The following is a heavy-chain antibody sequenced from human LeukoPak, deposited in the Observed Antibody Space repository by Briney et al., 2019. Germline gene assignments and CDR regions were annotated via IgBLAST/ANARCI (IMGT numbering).Heavy chain of an antibody. CDR2: IIPILRSA. Sequence: GASVKVSCKTSGVTFSNNSITWVRQAPGQGLEWLGGIIPILRSASYAQKFRGRLRMTSDESTTTAYMELSSLSSDDTAMYYCARREDYYDSSGYPLGGYYFDYWGQGTLVTVSS. CDR3: ARREDYYDSSGYPLGGYYFDY. CDR1: GVTFSNNS. J-gene: IGHJ4*02. D-gene: IGHD3-22*01. V-gene: IGHV1-69*13.